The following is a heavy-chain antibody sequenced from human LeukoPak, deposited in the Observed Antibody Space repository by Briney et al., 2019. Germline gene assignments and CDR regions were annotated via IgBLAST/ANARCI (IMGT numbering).Heavy chain of an antibody. CDR3: AKDRRWNTRVFDY. V-gene: IGHV3-30*02. D-gene: IGHD1/OR15-1a*01. CDR1: GFTFSSYW. J-gene: IGHJ4*02. CDR2: IRYDGSNK. Sequence: GGSLRLSCAASGFTFSSYWMSWVRQAPGKGLEWVAFIRYDGSNKYYADSVKGRFTISRDNSKNTLYLQMNSLRAEDTAVYYCAKDRRWNTRVFDYWGQGTLVTVSS.